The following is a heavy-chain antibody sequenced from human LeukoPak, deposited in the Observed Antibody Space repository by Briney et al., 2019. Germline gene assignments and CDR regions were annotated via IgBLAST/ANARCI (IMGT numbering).Heavy chain of an antibody. J-gene: IGHJ4*02. CDR2: ISGSGGST. V-gene: IGHV3-23*01. CDR3: AKDWGHCSGGSCYYFDY. CDR1: GFTFSSYA. Sequence: GGSLRLSCAASGFTFSSYAMSWVRQAPGKGLEWVSAISGSGGSTYYADSVKGRFTISRDNSKNTLYLQMNSLRAEDTAVYYCAKDWGHCSGGSCYYFDYWGQGTLVTVSS. D-gene: IGHD2-15*01.